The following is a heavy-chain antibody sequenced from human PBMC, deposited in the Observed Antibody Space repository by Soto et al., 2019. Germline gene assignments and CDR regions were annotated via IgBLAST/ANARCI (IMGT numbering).Heavy chain of an antibody. CDR3: AKELLRLGESLERYFDY. D-gene: IGHD3-10*01. Sequence: GGSLRLSCAASGFTFSTYAMSWVRQAPGKGLEWVSAISGSGSSRYYADSAKGRFTISRDNSKNTLFLQLNSLRAEDTAVYYCAKELLRLGESLERYFDYWGQGTLVTVSS. J-gene: IGHJ4*02. V-gene: IGHV3-23*01. CDR1: GFTFSTYA. CDR2: ISGSGSSR.